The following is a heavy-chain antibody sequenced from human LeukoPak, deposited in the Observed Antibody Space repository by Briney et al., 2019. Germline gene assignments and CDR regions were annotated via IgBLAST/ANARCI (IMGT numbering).Heavy chain of an antibody. V-gene: IGHV4-4*09. CDR2: MFDRGSP. Sequence: SETLSLTCSVSGGSINGYSWDWVRQPPGKGLECIGYMFDRGSPNHHPSLQNRVTTSVDTSKNEFSLRLTSMTAADTAVYYCARRIQLWSYWHFDLWGRGTLVTVSS. D-gene: IGHD1-1*01. J-gene: IGHJ2*01. CDR1: GGSINGYS. CDR3: ARRIQLWSYWHFDL.